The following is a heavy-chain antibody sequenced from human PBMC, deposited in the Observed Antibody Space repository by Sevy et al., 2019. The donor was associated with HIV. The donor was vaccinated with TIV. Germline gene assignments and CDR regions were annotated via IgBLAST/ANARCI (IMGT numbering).Heavy chain of an antibody. CDR1: EFTFSSHA. CDR2: ISGDGVNT. J-gene: IGHJ3*02. Sequence: GGSLRLSCAASEFTFSSHAVSWVRQAPGKGLEWVSVISGDGVNTHYADSVRGRFTLSRDNFKNTLYLQMNGLRAEDTALYYCARDGRGISAFDIWGQGTMVTVSS. V-gene: IGHV3-23*01. CDR3: ARDGRGISAFDI. D-gene: IGHD3-3*02.